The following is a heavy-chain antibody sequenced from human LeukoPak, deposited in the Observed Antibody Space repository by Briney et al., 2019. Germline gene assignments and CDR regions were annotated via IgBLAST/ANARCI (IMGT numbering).Heavy chain of an antibody. CDR2: IYTSGST. CDR3: ARSLGYYYGSGRGGFDY. V-gene: IGHV4-61*02. CDR1: GGPISSGSYY. J-gene: IGHJ4*02. D-gene: IGHD3-10*01. Sequence: SETLSLTCTVSGGPISSGSYYWSWIRQPAGKGLEWIGRIYTSGSTNYNPSLKSRVTISVDTSKNQFSLKLSSVTAADTAVYYCARSLGYYYGSGRGGFDYWGQGTLVTVSS.